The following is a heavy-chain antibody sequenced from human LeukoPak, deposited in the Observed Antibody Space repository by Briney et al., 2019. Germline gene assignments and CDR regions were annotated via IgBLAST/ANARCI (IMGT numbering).Heavy chain of an antibody. CDR1: GYTFTSYG. CDR3: ARLAGIAAAGTGTDVDY. D-gene: IGHD6-13*01. CDR2: ISAYNGNT. V-gene: IGHV1-18*01. J-gene: IGHJ4*02. Sequence: ASVKVSCKASGYTFTSYGISWVRKAPGQGLEWMGWISAYNGNTNYAQKLQGRVTMTTDTSTSTAYMELRSLRSDDTAVYYCARLAGIAAAGTGTDVDYWGQGTLVTVSS.